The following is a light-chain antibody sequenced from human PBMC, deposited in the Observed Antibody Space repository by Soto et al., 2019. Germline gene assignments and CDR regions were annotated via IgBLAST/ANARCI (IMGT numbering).Light chain of an antibody. J-gene: IGLJ2*01. CDR1: SGHSSYA. CDR2: LNSDGSH. V-gene: IGLV4-69*01. CDR3: QTWGTDTVV. Sequence: QSVLTQSPSASASLGASVKLTCTLSSGHSSYAIAWHQQQSEKGPRYLMKLNSDGSHRKGDGIPDRFSGSSSGAERYLTISSLQSEDEADYYCQTWGTDTVVFGGGTKVTVL.